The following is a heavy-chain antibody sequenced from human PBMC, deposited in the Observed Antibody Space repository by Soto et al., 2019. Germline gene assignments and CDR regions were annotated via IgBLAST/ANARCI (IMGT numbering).Heavy chain of an antibody. Sequence: EVQLVESGGGLVQPGGSLRLSCAASGFTFSSYSMNWVRQAPGKGLEWVSYISSSSSTIYYADSVKGRFTISRDNAKNSLYLQMNSLRDEDTAVYYCARAEPYYYDSSGYLYFDYWGQGTLVTVSS. CDR3: ARAEPYYYDSSGYLYFDY. J-gene: IGHJ4*02. CDR2: ISSSSSTI. V-gene: IGHV3-48*02. D-gene: IGHD3-22*01. CDR1: GFTFSSYS.